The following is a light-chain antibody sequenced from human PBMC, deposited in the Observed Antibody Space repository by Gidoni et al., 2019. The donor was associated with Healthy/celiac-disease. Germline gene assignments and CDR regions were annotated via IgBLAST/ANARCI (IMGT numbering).Light chain of an antibody. CDR3: QQYNNWPPLFT. V-gene: IGKV3-15*01. J-gene: IGKJ3*01. CDR2: GAS. CDR1: QSVSSN. Sequence: ELVIPHSQPPLSVSPGERATLSCRASQSVSSNLAWYQQKPGQAPRLLIYGASTRATGIPARFSGSGSGTEFTLTISSLQSEDFAVYYCQQYNNWPPLFTFGPGTKVDIK.